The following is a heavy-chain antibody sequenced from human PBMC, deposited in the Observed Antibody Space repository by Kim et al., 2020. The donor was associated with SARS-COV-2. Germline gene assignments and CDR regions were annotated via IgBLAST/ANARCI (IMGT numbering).Heavy chain of an antibody. CDR3: ARDRGSSGWCFDY. D-gene: IGHD6-19*01. J-gene: IGHJ4*02. V-gene: IGHV4-59*01. Sequence: YNPSLKSRVTISVDTSKNQFSLKLSSVTAADTALYYCARDRGSSGWCFDYWGQGTLVTVSS.